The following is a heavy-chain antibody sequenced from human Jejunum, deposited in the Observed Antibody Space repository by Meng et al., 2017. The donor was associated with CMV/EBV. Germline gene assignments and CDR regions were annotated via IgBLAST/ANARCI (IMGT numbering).Heavy chain of an antibody. V-gene: IGHV3-74*01. CDR2: INSDGSFT. CDR3: GDFEAG. D-gene: IGHD3-3*01. CDR1: GFTFSSYW. Sequence: LKISCAATGFTFSSYWMHWVRQAPGKGLVWVSSINSDGSFTPCADSVKGRFTVSRDNAKSTVYLQMNSLTVEDAAVYYCGDFEAGWGQGTLVTVSS. J-gene: IGHJ4*02.